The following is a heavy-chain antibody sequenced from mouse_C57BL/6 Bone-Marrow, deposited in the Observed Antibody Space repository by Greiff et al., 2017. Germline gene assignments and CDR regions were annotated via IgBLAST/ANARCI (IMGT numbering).Heavy chain of an antibody. J-gene: IGHJ3*01. V-gene: IGHV1-26*01. CDR1: GYTFTDYY. CDR3: ARGGLVAFAY. Sequence: EVQLQQSGPELVKPGASVKISCKASGYTFTDYYMNWVKQSHGQSLEWIGDINPNNGGTSYNQKFKGKATLTVDKSSSTAYMELRSLTSEDSAVYYCARGGLVAFAYWGQGTLVTVSA. D-gene: IGHD1-1*01. CDR2: INPNNGGT.